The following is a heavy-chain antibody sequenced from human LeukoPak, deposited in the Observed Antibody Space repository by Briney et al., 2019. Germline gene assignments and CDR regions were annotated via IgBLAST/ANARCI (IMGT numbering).Heavy chain of an antibody. CDR3: ARDGTAAGLYFDL. V-gene: IGHV3-7*01. D-gene: IGHD6-13*01. J-gene: IGHJ4*01. Sequence: GGSLRLSCAVAGFTFSSYWMKWVRQAPGKGREWVASIKQDGGEKSYVDSVKGRFTISRDNAKNSLYLQMSSLRAEDTAVYYCARDGTAAGLYFDLWGQGTLVTVSS. CDR1: GFTFSSYW. CDR2: IKQDGGEK.